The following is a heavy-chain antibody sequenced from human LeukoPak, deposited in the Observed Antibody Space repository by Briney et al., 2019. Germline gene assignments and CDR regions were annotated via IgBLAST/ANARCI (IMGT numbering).Heavy chain of an antibody. V-gene: IGHV3-30*18. Sequence: GGSLRLSCAASGFTFSSYGMHWVRQAPGKGLEWVAVISYDGSNKYYADSVKGRFTISRDNSKNTPYLQMNSLRAEDTAVYYCAKDEVGTFDPWGQGTLVTVSS. J-gene: IGHJ5*02. CDR1: GFTFSSYG. CDR2: ISYDGSNK. D-gene: IGHD1-26*01. CDR3: AKDEVGTFDP.